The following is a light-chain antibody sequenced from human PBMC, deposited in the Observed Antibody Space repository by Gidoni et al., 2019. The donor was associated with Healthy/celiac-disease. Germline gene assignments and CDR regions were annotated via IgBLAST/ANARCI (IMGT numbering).Light chain of an antibody. Sequence: EIVLTQSPGTLSLSPGERATLSCRASQSVSSSYLAWYQQKPGQAPRLLLYGASSRATGIPDRFSGSGSGTDFTLTISRLEPEDFAVYYCQQYGSSPITFXXXTRLEIK. CDR2: GAS. CDR3: QQYGSSPIT. J-gene: IGKJ5*01. V-gene: IGKV3-20*01. CDR1: QSVSSSY.